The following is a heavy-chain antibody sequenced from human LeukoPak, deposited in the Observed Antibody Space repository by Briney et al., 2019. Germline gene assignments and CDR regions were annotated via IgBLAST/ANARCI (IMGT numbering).Heavy chain of an antibody. CDR1: GFTFSSYG. D-gene: IGHD2-2*01. V-gene: IGHV3-33*01. J-gene: IGHJ6*03. CDR2: IWYGGSNK. Sequence: PGRSLRLSCAASGFTFSSYGMHWVRQAPGKGLEWVAVIWYGGSNKYYADSVKGRFTISRDNSKNTLYLQMNSLRAEDTAVYYCARDASVVYYYYMDVWGKGTTVTVSS. CDR3: ARDASVVYYYYMDV.